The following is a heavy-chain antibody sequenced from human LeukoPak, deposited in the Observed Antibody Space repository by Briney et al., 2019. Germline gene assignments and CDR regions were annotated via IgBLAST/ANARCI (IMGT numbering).Heavy chain of an antibody. CDR1: GGSFSGYY. Sequence: PSETLSLTCAVYGGSFSGYYWSWIRQPPGKGLEWVGNIYTSGSTNYNPSLKSRVTISVDTSRNQFSLKLGSVTAADTAVYYCARQAPPTYCSSSSCYYFDYWGQGTPVTVSS. D-gene: IGHD2-2*01. V-gene: IGHV4-4*09. CDR2: IYTSGST. CDR3: ARQAPPTYCSSSSCYYFDY. J-gene: IGHJ4*02.